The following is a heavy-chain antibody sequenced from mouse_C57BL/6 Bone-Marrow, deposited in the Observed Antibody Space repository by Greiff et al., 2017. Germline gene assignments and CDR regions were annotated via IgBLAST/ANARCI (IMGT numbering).Heavy chain of an antibody. V-gene: IGHV1-81*01. D-gene: IGHD1-1*01. Sequence: QVQLQQSGAELARPGASVKLSCKASGYTFTSYGISWVKQRTGQGLEWIGEIYPRSGNTYYNEKFKGKATLTADKSSSTAYMELHSLTSEDSAVYFCARYPYYYGSNYVDYWGQGTTLTVSS. CDR3: ARYPYYYGSNYVDY. J-gene: IGHJ2*01. CDR2: IYPRSGNT. CDR1: GYTFTSYG.